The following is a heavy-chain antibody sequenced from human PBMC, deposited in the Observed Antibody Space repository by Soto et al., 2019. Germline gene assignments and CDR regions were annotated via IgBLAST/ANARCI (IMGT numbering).Heavy chain of an antibody. D-gene: IGHD3-16*01. CDR1: GFTFSNSW. Sequence: EVQLVESGGGLVQPGGSLRLSCAVSGFTFSNSWLSWVRQAPGKGLEWVANINQDGSDKYYVDSVKGRFTISRDHAKNSLDLQMNSLSAEDTAVYYWARVPLVMAPGYWGQGTLVTVSS. CDR2: INQDGSDK. J-gene: IGHJ4*02. CDR3: ARVPLVMAPGY. V-gene: IGHV3-7*05.